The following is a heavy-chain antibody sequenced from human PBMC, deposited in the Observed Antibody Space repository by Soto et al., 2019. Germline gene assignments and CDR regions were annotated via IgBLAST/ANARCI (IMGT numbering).Heavy chain of an antibody. CDR3: ARGRSLLRFLEWSTKNWFDP. CDR1: GGSFSGYY. J-gene: IGHJ5*02. V-gene: IGHV4-34*01. CDR2: INHSGST. Sequence: SETLSLTCAVYGGSFSGYYWSWIRQPPGKGLEWIGEINHSGSTNYNPSLKSRVTISVDTSKNQFSLKLSSVTAADTAVYYCARGRSLLRFLEWSTKNWFDPWGQGTLVTVSS. D-gene: IGHD3-3*01.